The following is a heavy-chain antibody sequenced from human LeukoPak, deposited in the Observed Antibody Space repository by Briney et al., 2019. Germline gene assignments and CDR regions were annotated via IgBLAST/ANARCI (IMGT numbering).Heavy chain of an antibody. J-gene: IGHJ4*02. CDR2: IYYSGST. Sequence: KPSQTLSLTCTVSGGSISSGGYYWSWIRQHPGKGLEWIGYIYYSGSTNYNPSLKSRVTISVDTSKNQFSLKLSSVTAADTAVYYCARQEGYFYYDSSGYYYAQSGIDYWGQGTLVTVSS. CDR1: GGSISSGGYY. D-gene: IGHD3-22*01. CDR3: ARQEGYFYYDSSGYYYAQSGIDY. V-gene: IGHV4-31*03.